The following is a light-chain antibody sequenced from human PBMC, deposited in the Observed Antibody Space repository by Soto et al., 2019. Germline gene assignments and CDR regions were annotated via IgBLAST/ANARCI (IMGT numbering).Light chain of an antibody. CDR2: EVS. CDR1: SSDIGAYKF. J-gene: IGLJ2*01. CDR3: SLYAGTHSVV. V-gene: IGLV2-8*01. Sequence: QSALTQPPSASGSPGQSVAISCTGTSSDIGAYKFVSWYQQHPGKAPKLIIYEVSIRPSGVPDRFSGSESGNTASLTVSGLLAEDEADYYCSLYAGTHSVVFGGGTKLTVL.